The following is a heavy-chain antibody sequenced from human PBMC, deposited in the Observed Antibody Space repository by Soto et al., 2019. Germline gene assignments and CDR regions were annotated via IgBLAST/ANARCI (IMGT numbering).Heavy chain of an antibody. CDR1: GYTFTSYA. CDR3: ARRSDSNYGSMDV. Sequence: ASVKVSCKASGYTFTSYAMHWVRQAPGQRLEWMGWIDDGNGNTKYSQKFQGRVTFSRDTSASTAYMELSSLRSEDTAVYYCARRSDSNYGSMDVWGKGTTVTVSS. CDR2: IDDGNGNT. V-gene: IGHV1-3*01. J-gene: IGHJ6*03. D-gene: IGHD4-4*01.